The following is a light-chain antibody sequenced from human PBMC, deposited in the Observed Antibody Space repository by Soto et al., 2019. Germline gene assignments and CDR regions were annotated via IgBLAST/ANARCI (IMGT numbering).Light chain of an antibody. V-gene: IGKV3-15*01. CDR2: GTS. Sequence: EIVLTQSPGTLSLSPGGGASLSCSASQSVRKNLAWYQQKPGQAPRLLIYGTSNRATGIPDRISGSRSGTEFTLTISSLQSEDFGVYYCQQFDDWPTFGQGTKVDIK. CDR3: QQFDDWPT. J-gene: IGKJ1*01. CDR1: QSVRKN.